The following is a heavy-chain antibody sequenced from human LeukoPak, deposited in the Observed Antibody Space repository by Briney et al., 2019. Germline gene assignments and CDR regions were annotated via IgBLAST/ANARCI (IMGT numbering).Heavy chain of an antibody. CDR2: ISYDGSNK. CDR1: GFTFSSYG. J-gene: IGHJ6*02. CDR3: AKVDCSSTSCYYYYYGMDV. Sequence: GGSLRLSCAASGFTFSSYGMHWVRQAPGKGLEWVAVISYDGSNKYYADSVKGRFTISRDNSKNTLYLQMNSLRAEDTAAYYCAKVDCSSTSCYYYYYGMDVWGQGTTVTVSS. D-gene: IGHD2-2*01. V-gene: IGHV3-30*18.